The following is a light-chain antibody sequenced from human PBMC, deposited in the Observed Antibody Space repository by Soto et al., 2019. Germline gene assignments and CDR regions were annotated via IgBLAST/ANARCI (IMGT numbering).Light chain of an antibody. Sequence: DIQMTQSPSTLSASVGDRVTITCRASQSIGEWLAWFQQKPGKAPKLLIFAASTLESGVPPRFSGSGSGTDFTLTSSRLQPDDFATYFCQQYNSYSYTFGQGTKLEIK. CDR1: QSIGEW. CDR2: AAS. V-gene: IGKV1-5*03. CDR3: QQYNSYSYT. J-gene: IGKJ2*01.